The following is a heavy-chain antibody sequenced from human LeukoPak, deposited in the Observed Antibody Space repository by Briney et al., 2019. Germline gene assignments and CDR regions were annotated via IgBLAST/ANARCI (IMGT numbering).Heavy chain of an antibody. V-gene: IGHV1-8*01. CDR1: GYTFTSYD. CDR3: ARGPYCSGGSCYRRGGYNWFDP. Sequence: ASVKVSCKASGYTFTSYDINWVRQATGQGLEWMGWMNPNSGNTGYAQKFQGRVTMTRNTSISTAYMELSSLRSEGTAVYYCARGPYCSGGSCYRRGGYNWFDPWGQGTLVTVSS. J-gene: IGHJ5*02. CDR2: MNPNSGNT. D-gene: IGHD2-15*01.